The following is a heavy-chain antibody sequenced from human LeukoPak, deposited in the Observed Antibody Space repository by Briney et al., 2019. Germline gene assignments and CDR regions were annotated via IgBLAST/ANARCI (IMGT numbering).Heavy chain of an antibody. J-gene: IGHJ4*02. CDR2: INSDGSST. CDR1: GFTFSSYW. Sequence: GGSLRLSCAASGFTFSSYWMHWVRQTPGKGLVWVSRINSDGSSTDYADSVKGRFTISRDNAKNTLYLQMSSLRAEDTAVYYCARDRFYGARYDYWGQGALVTVS. CDR3: ARDRFYGARYDY. V-gene: IGHV3-74*01. D-gene: IGHD4-17*01.